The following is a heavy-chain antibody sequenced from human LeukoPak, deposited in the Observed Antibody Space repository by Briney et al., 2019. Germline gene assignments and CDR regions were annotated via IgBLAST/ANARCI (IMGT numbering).Heavy chain of an antibody. CDR1: GGSISSGGYY. Sequence: PSQTLSLTCTVSGGSISSGGYYWSWIRQHPGKGLEWIGYIYYSGSTYCNPSLKSRVTISVDTSKNQFSLKLSSVTAADTAVYYCARYFDWSEYYFDYWGQGTLVTVSS. D-gene: IGHD3-9*01. J-gene: IGHJ4*02. CDR2: IYYSGST. CDR3: ARYFDWSEYYFDY. V-gene: IGHV4-31*03.